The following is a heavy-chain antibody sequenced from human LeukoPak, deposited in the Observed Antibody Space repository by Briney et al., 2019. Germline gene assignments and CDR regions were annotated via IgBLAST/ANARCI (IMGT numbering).Heavy chain of an antibody. CDR3: ARSQLHSVAAKRAYYFYGMDV. Sequence: GASVQVSCKASGYTFTSCDISWVRQAPGQGLEWMGWMNPNSGNTGYAQKFQGRVSMTRSTSMSTAYMELSSLRSEDTAVYYCARSQLHSVAAKRAYYFYGMDVWGQGTTVTV. CDR1: GYTFTSCD. CDR2: MNPNSGNT. D-gene: IGHD2-21*01. J-gene: IGHJ6*02. V-gene: IGHV1-8*01.